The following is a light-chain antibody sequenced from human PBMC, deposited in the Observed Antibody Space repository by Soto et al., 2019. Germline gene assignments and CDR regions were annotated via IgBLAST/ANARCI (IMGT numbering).Light chain of an antibody. CDR1: NSDVGLYDF. J-gene: IGLJ1*01. V-gene: IGLV2-14*01. CDR2: EVS. Sequence: QSALTQPASVYGTPGQSITISCTGSNSDVGLYDFVSWYQHHPGRAPKLIVSEVSHRPSGISNRFSGSKSGNTASLTISGLQSEDEADYYCISYTSDDVRYVFGTGTKLTVL. CDR3: ISYTSDDVRYV.